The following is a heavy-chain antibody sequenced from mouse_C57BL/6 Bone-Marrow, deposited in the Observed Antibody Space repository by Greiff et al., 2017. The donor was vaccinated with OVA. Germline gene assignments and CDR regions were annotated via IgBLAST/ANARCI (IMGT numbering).Heavy chain of an antibody. D-gene: IGHD1-1*01. Sequence: VQLQQSGAELARPGASVKLSCKASGYTFTSYGISWVKQRTGQGLEWIGVIYPRSGNTYYHEKLKGKATLTADKASSTAYMELRSLTPEDSAVYFGARGRGAYGSSYGWFAYWGQGTLVTVSA. CDR1: GYTFTSYG. V-gene: IGHV1-81*01. CDR3: ARGRGAYGSSYGWFAY. CDR2: IYPRSGNT. J-gene: IGHJ3*01.